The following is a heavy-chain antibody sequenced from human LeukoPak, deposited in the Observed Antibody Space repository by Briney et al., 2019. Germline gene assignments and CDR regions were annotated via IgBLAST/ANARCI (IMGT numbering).Heavy chain of an antibody. D-gene: IGHD6-13*01. J-gene: IGHJ4*02. CDR3: AKGWSSSWYGYFDY. CDR2: ISSSSSYI. V-gene: IGHV3-21*04. CDR1: GFIFSSYS. Sequence: GGSLRLSCAASGFIFSSYSMNWVRQAPGKGLEWVSSISSSSSYIYYADSVKGRFTISRDNSKNSLYLQMNSLRAEDTALYYCAKGWSSSWYGYFDYWGQGTLVTVSS.